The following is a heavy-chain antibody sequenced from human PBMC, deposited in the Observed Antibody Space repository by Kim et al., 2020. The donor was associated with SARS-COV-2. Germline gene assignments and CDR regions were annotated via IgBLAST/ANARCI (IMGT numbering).Heavy chain of an antibody. CDR3: ARGREGELLKGYFQH. CDR1: GGTFSSYA. J-gene: IGHJ1*01. CDR2: IIPIFGTA. Sequence: ASVKVSCKASGGTFSSYAISWVRQAPGQGLEWMGGIIPIFGTANYAQKFQGRVTITADKSTSTAYMELSSLRSEDTAVYYCARGREGELLKGYFQHWGQGTLVTVSS. V-gene: IGHV1-69*06. D-gene: IGHD1-26*01.